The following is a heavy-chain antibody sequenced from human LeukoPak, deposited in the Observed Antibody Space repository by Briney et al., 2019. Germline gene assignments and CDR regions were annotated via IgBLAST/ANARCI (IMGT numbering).Heavy chain of an antibody. Sequence: ASVKVSRKASGYTFTRYDINWVRQATGQGLEWMGWMNPNSGNTGYAQKFQGRVTMTRNTSISTAYMELSSLRSEDTAVYYCARGVRRHGYNTFYFDYWGQGTLVTVSS. J-gene: IGHJ4*02. D-gene: IGHD5-24*01. V-gene: IGHV1-8*01. CDR3: ARGVRRHGYNTFYFDY. CDR2: MNPNSGNT. CDR1: GYTFTRYD.